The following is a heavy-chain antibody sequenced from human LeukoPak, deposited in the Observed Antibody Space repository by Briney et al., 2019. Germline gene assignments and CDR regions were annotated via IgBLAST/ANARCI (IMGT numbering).Heavy chain of an antibody. CDR2: ISSSSSYI. D-gene: IGHD2-15*01. Sequence: PGGSLRLSCAASGFTFSSYSMNWVRQAPGKGLEWVSSISSSSSYIYYADSVKGRFTISGDNAKNSLYLQMNSLRAEDTAVYYCARDSWNDCSGGSCYSNYWGQGTLVTVSS. CDR3: ARDSWNDCSGGSCYSNY. J-gene: IGHJ4*02. V-gene: IGHV3-21*01. CDR1: GFTFSSYS.